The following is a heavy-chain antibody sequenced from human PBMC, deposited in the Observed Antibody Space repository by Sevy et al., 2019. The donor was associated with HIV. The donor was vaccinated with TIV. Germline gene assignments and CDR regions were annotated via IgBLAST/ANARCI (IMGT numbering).Heavy chain of an antibody. J-gene: IGHJ4*02. CDR3: ARDTAMGYFDY. CDR1: GFTVSSNY. Sequence: GGSLRLSCAASGFTVSSNYMSWVRQAPGKGLEWVSVIYSGGSTYYADPVKGRFTISRDNSKNTLYLQMNSLRAEDTAVYYCARDTAMGYFDYWGQGTLVTVSS. V-gene: IGHV3-53*01. CDR2: IYSGGST. D-gene: IGHD5-18*01.